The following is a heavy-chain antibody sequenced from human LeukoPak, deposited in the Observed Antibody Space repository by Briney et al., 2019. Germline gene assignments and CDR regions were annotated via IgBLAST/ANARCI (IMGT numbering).Heavy chain of an antibody. Sequence: SGGSLRLSCAASGFTLSIYAMSWVRQAPGKGLEWVSAIRGSGGSTYYADSVKGRFTISRDNSKNTLYLQMNSLRAEDTAVYYCANMGYSSSWYKDFDYWGQGTLVTVSS. CDR3: ANMGYSSSWYKDFDY. V-gene: IGHV3-23*01. J-gene: IGHJ4*02. CDR1: GFTLSIYA. D-gene: IGHD6-13*01. CDR2: IRGSGGST.